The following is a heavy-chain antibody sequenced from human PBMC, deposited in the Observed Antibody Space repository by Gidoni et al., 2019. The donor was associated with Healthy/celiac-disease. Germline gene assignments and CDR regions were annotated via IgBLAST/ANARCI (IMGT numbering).Heavy chain of an antibody. CDR1: VFTVDDYT. V-gene: IGHV3-43*01. CDR3: AKDYGSGSYFPPVVGYFDL. CDR2: ISWDGGST. D-gene: IGHD3-10*01. Sequence: EGQRVESGGVVVQPGGSLRLSCAASVFTVDDYTMHWVRQAPGKGLEWVSLISWDGGSTYYADSVKGRFTISRDNSKNSLYLQMNSLRTEDTALYYCAKDYGSGSYFPPVVGYFDLWGRGTLVTVSS. J-gene: IGHJ2*01.